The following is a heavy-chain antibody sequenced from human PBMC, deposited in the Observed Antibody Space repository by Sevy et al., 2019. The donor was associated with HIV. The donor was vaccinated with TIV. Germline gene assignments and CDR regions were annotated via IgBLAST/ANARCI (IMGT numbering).Heavy chain of an antibody. Sequence: GGSLRLSCAASGFTFSSYWMSWVRQAPGKGLEWVANIKQDGSKKYYVDSVKGRFTISRDNAKNSLYLQMNSLRAEDTAAYYCARDGRYSYGYRNYYYYYGMDVWGQGTTVTVFS. V-gene: IGHV3-7*01. CDR1: GFTFSSYW. CDR2: IKQDGSKK. D-gene: IGHD5-18*01. J-gene: IGHJ6*02. CDR3: ARDGRYSYGYRNYYYYYGMDV.